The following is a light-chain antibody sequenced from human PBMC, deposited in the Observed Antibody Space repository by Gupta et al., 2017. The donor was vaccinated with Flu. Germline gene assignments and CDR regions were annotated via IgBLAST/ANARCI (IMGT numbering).Light chain of an antibody. CDR2: DVS. CDR1: SSDVGRSNS. CDR3: SSDTSASTLYV. J-gene: IGLJ1*01. Sequence: QSDLTQSASVSRCPGQSITISCTGTSSDVGRSNSVSWYQQHPGKAPQLIIYDVSSRPSGISSRFSGSKSGNTASLTISGLEAEDETDYYCSSDTSASTLYVFGTGTKVTVL. V-gene: IGLV2-14*01.